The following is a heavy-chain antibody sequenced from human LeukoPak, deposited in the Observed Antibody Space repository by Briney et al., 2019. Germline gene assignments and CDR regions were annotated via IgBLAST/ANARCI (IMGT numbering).Heavy chain of an antibody. CDR2: IRYDGSNK. CDR3: AKFGGYSSSSVIAAYYFDY. J-gene: IGHJ4*02. D-gene: IGHD6-6*01. Sequence: GGSLRLSCAASGFTFSSYGMHWVRQAPGKGLEWVAFIRYDGSNKYYADSVKGRFTISRDNSKNTLYLQMNSLRAEDTAVYYCAKFGGYSSSSVIAAYYFDYWGQGTLVTASS. V-gene: IGHV3-30*02. CDR1: GFTFSSYG.